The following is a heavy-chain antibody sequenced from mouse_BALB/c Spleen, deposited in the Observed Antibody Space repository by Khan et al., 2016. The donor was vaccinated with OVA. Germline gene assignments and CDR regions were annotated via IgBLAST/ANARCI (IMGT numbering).Heavy chain of an antibody. CDR2: ISYSGNT. D-gene: IGHD3-2*02. V-gene: IGHV3-2*02. J-gene: IGHJ2*01. Sequence: EVQLVESGPGLVKPSQSLSLTCTVTGYSITSDYAWNWIRQFPGNKLGWMGYISYSGNTKYNPSFKSRISITRDTSKNQFFLQLNFVTIEDTATYSCARIQGGDFDYWGQGTTLTVSS. CDR3: ARIQGGDFDY. CDR1: GYSITSDYA.